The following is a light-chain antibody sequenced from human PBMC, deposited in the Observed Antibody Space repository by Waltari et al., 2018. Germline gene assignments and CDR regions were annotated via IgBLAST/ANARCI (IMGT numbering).Light chain of an antibody. CDR3: QQYNSDSQN. J-gene: IGKJ1*01. CDR2: DAS. V-gene: IGKV1-5*01. Sequence: DSPMTQSPSTLSASVGDRVTITCRARQSIESRLAWYQQKTGKAPKLLIYDASSLERGVPSRFSGSGSGTEFTLTISSLQPDDFATYYCQQYNSDSQNFGQGTKVEIK. CDR1: QSIESR.